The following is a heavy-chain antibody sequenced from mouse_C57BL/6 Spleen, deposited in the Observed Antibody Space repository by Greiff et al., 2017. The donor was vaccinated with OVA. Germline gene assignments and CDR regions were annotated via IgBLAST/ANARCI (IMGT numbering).Heavy chain of an antibody. J-gene: IGHJ1*03. Sequence: EVHLVESGGGLVQPGGSLKLSCAASGFTFSDYYMYWVRQTPEKRLEWVAYISNGGGSTYYPDTVKGRFTISRDNAKNTLYLQMSRLKSEDTAMYYCARRRYGSSYWYFDVWGTGTTVTVSS. CDR3: ARRRYGSSYWYFDV. D-gene: IGHD1-1*01. CDR2: ISNGGGST. CDR1: GFTFSDYY. V-gene: IGHV5-12*01.